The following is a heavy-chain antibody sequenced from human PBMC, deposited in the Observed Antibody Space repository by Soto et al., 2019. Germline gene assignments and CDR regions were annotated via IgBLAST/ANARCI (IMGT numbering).Heavy chain of an antibody. Sequence: PSETLSLTCTVSGGSINDYYWSGTRQPPGKGLEWIAYGLRPDYTGYNTSLRNRVTISSDTSKNQFSLRLISVTAADTAVYYCVAGPDRAKSAYWGQGTLVTVSS. J-gene: IGHJ4*01. CDR2: GLRPDYT. CDR3: VAGPDRAKSAY. CDR1: GGSINDYY. V-gene: IGHV4-59*01.